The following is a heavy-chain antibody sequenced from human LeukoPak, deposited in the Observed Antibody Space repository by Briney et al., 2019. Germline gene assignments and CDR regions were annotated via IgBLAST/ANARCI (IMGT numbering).Heavy chain of an antibody. J-gene: IGHJ2*01. Sequence: SETLSLTCTVSGGSISSYYRSWIRQPPGKGLEWIGEINHSGSTNYNPSLKSRVTISVDTSKNQFSLKLSSVTAADTAVYYCARVPWLVRAHWYFDLWGRGTLVTVSS. CDR2: INHSGST. V-gene: IGHV4-34*01. CDR3: ARVPWLVRAHWYFDL. D-gene: IGHD6-19*01. CDR1: GGSISSYY.